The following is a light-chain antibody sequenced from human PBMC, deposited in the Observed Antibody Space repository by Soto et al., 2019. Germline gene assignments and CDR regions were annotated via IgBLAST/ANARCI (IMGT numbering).Light chain of an antibody. CDR3: QQRSNWPPIA. J-gene: IGKJ5*01. Sequence: EIVLTQSPATLSLSPGERAALSCTASQSVHNFLAWYQQKPGQAPRLLIYGASTRAAGIPARFSGSGSGTDFTLTISSLEPEDFAVYYCQQRSNWPPIAFGQGTRLEIK. V-gene: IGKV3-11*01. CDR2: GAS. CDR1: QSVHNF.